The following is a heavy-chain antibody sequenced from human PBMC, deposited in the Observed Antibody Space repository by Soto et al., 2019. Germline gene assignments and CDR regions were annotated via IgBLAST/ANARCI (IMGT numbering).Heavy chain of an antibody. D-gene: IGHD6-19*01. V-gene: IGHV3-30*18. CDR2: ISYDGSNK. CDR3: AKRKGPAYSSGWYWAFDY. J-gene: IGHJ4*02. CDR1: GFTFSSYD. Sequence: PGGSLRLSCAASGFTFSSYDMHWVRQAPGKGLEWVAVISYDGSNKYYADSVKGRFTISRDNSKNTLYLQMNSLRAEDTAVYYCAKRKGPAYSSGWYWAFDYWGQGTLVTVSS.